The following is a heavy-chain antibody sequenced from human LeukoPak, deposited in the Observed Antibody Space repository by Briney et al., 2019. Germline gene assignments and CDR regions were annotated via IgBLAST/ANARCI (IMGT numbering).Heavy chain of an antibody. CDR2: IYTSGTT. D-gene: IGHD3-22*01. Sequence: SETLSLTCTVSGGAISSGSYYWNWIRQSAGKGLEWIGRIYTSGTTNSNPSLKSRVTISVDTSKNQFSLKLSSVTAADTAVYYCARECYDNNKAPAFDIWGQGTMVTVSS. CDR1: GGAISSGSYY. J-gene: IGHJ3*02. CDR3: ARECYDNNKAPAFDI. V-gene: IGHV4-61*02.